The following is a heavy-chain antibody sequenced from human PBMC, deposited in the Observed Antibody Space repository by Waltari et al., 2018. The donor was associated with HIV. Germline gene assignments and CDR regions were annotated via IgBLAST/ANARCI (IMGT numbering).Heavy chain of an antibody. CDR3: ARQTTVVTPFDY. D-gene: IGHD4-17*01. Sequence: QLQLQESGPGLVKPSETLSLTCTVSGGSISSSSYYWGWIRQPPGKGLEWIGSIYYRGSTYYNPSLKSRVTISVDTSKNQFSLKLSSVTAADTAVYYCARQTTVVTPFDYWGQGTLVTVSS. CDR1: GGSISSSSYY. V-gene: IGHV4-39*01. CDR2: IYYRGST. J-gene: IGHJ4*02.